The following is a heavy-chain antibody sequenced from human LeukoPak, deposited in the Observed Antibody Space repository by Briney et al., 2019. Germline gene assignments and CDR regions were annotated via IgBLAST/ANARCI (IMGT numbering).Heavy chain of an antibody. CDR3: VGDGLNWNYDY. D-gene: IGHD1-7*01. CDR1: GYTFTGYY. Sequence: GASVKVSCKTSGYTFTGYYMHWVRQAPGQGLEWMGWISPTSGDTRYAQKFQGRVAMTRDTSISTAYMELSRLRSDDTAVYYCVGDGLNWNYDYWGQGTLVAVSS. J-gene: IGHJ4*02. CDR2: ISPTSGDT. V-gene: IGHV1-2*02.